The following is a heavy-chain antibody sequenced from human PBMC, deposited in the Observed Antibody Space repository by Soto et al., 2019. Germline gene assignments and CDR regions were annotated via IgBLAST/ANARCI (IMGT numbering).Heavy chain of an antibody. D-gene: IGHD6-6*01. Sequence: GASVKVSCKVSGYTLTELSMHWVRQAPGKGLEWMGGFDPEDGETIYAQKFQGRVTMTEDTSTDTAYMELSSLRSEDTAVYYCATDLSSPKYSSSSVNAFDFWGQGTMVTVSS. CDR1: GYTLTELS. CDR3: ATDLSSPKYSSSSVNAFDF. V-gene: IGHV1-24*01. CDR2: FDPEDGET. J-gene: IGHJ3*01.